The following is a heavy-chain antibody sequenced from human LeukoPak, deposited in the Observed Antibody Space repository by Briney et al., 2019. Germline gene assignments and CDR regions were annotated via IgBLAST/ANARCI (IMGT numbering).Heavy chain of an antibody. J-gene: IGHJ4*02. Sequence: GGSLRLSCAASGFTLSSYAMSWVRQAPGKGLEWVSGISGSGGSTYHADSVKGQFTISRDNSKNTLYLQMNSLRAEDTAVYYCVVQITYGELSDPDFWGQGILVTVSS. CDR2: ISGSGGST. V-gene: IGHV3-23*01. D-gene: IGHD3-16*02. CDR1: GFTLSSYA. CDR3: VVQITYGELSDPDF.